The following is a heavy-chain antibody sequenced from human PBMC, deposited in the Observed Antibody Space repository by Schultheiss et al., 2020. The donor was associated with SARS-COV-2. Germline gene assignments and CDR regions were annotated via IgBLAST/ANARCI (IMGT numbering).Heavy chain of an antibody. D-gene: IGHD6-13*01. J-gene: IGHJ3*02. V-gene: IGHV5-51*01. CDR1: GYSFTSYW. Sequence: GGSLRLSCKGSGYSFTSYWIGWVRQMPGKGLEWMGIIYPGDSDTRYSPSFQGQVTISADKSISTAYLQWSSLKASDTAMYYCARYIAAHAFDIWGQGTMVTVSS. CDR2: IYPGDSDT. CDR3: ARYIAAHAFDI.